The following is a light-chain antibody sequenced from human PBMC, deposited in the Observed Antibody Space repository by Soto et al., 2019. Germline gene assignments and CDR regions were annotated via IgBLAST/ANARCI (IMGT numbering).Light chain of an antibody. V-gene: IGKV3-11*01. Sequence: EIVLTQSPATLSLSPGERATLSCRASQSVSSQLAWYQHKPGQAPRLLIYDASNRATGIPDMFSGSGSGADFTLTTSSQEPELFVVYYCPQGEWPWTVGQGTKVDIK. CDR1: QSVSSQ. J-gene: IGKJ1*01. CDR2: DAS. CDR3: PQGEWPWT.